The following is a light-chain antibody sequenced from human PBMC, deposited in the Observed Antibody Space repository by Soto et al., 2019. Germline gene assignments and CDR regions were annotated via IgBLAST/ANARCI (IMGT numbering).Light chain of an antibody. CDR2: GAS. V-gene: IGKV3-15*01. CDR1: QLISNS. J-gene: IGKJ2*01. Sequence: EIVMTQSPATLSVSPGEGATLYCRASQLISNSLAWYRQKPGQTPRLLIYGASTRAAGVPARFSGSGSGTDFTLTISSLQSEDFAVYYCQHYDGWPPYTFGQGTKLEIK. CDR3: QHYDGWPPYT.